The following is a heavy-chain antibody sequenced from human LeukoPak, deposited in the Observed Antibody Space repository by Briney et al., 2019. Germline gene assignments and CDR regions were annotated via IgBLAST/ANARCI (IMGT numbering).Heavy chain of an antibody. J-gene: IGHJ6*02. Sequence: PGGSLRLSCAASGFTFSSYAMSWVRQAPGKGLEWVAAISGSGGSTYYADSVKGRFTISRDNTKSTLYLQMNSLRAEDTAVYYCARGSGYYYYYGMDVWGQGTTVTVSS. D-gene: IGHD2-15*01. CDR1: GFTFSSYA. V-gene: IGHV3-23*01. CDR3: ARGSGYYYYYGMDV. CDR2: ISGSGGST.